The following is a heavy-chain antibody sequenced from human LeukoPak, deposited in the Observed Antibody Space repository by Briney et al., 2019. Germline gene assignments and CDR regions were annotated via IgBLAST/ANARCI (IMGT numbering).Heavy chain of an antibody. J-gene: IGHJ4*02. D-gene: IGHD1-26*01. Sequence: SETLSLTCTVSGGSISSHYWSWIRQPPGKGLEWIGYIYYSGSTNYNPSLKSRVTISVDTSKNQFSLKLSSVTAADTAVYYCARKRGRVGATDYWGQGTLVTVSS. CDR3: ARKRGRVGATDY. CDR2: IYYSGST. CDR1: GGSISSHY. V-gene: IGHV4-59*08.